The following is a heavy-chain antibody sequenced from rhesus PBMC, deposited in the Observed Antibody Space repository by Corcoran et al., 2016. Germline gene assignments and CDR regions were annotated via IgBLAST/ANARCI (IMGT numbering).Heavy chain of an antibody. Sequence: QVQLQESGPGLVKPSETLSLTCAVSGGSISSGYYYWSWIRQPPGKGLEWIGYITYSGSTNYNPSLKSRVTISRDTAKNQFSLKLSSVTAADTAVYYCARVLIAAAGRTIFDYWGQGVLVTVSS. V-gene: IGHV4-122*02. J-gene: IGHJ4*01. D-gene: IGHD6S26*01. CDR3: ARVLIAAAGRTIFDY. CDR1: GGSISSGYYY. CDR2: ITYSGST.